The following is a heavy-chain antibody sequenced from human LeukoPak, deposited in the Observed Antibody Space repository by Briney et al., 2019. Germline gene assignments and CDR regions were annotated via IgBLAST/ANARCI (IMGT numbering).Heavy chain of an antibody. CDR1: GFTFSSYA. CDR2: ISYDGSNK. D-gene: IGHD4-23*01. CDR3: ARDPGFRWNYFDY. Sequence: SGGSLRLSCAASGFTFSSYAMHWVRQAPGKGLEWVAVISYDGSNKYYADSVKGRFTISRDNSKNTLYLQMNSLRAEDTAVYYCARDPGFRWNYFDYWGQGTLVTVSS. J-gene: IGHJ4*02. V-gene: IGHV3-30-3*01.